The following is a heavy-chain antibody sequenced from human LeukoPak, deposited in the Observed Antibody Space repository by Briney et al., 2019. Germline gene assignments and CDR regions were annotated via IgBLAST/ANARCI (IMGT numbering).Heavy chain of an antibody. CDR2: INTYTGKP. Sequence: ASVKVSCKASGYTFTSHYMHWVRQAPGQGLEWMGWINTYTGKPTYAQGFTGRFVFSLDTSVTSAYLLITSLKTDDTALYYCAAAVASISGFDSWGQGTLVTVSS. CDR3: AAAVASISGFDS. J-gene: IGHJ4*02. D-gene: IGHD5-12*01. V-gene: IGHV7-4-1*02. CDR1: GYTFTSHY.